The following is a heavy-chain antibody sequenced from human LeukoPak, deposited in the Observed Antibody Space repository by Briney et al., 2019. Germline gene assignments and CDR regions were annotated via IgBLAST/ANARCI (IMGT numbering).Heavy chain of an antibody. D-gene: IGHD2-15*01. CDR3: AGSWRFCSGDSCYPIDY. J-gene: IGHJ4*02. Sequence: ASVKVSCKASGHTFTGYYMHWVRQAPGQGLEWMGWINPNSGGTNYAQKFRGRVTMTRDTSISTAYMELSRLRSDDTAVYYCAGSWRFCSGDSCYPIDYWGQGTLVTVSS. CDR1: GHTFTGYY. V-gene: IGHV1-2*02. CDR2: INPNSGGT.